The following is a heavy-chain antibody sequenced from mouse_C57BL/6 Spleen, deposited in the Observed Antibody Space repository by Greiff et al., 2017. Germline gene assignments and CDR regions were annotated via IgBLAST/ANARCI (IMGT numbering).Heavy chain of an antibody. V-gene: IGHV8-8*01. CDR1: GFSLSTFGMG. J-gene: IGHJ4*01. CDR2: IWWDDDK. D-gene: IGHD1-1*01. CDR3: ARIEDYGSSYVNYAMDY. Sequence: QVQLKESGPGILQPSQTLSLTCSFSGFSLSTFGMGVGWIRQPSGKGLEWLAHIWWDDDKYYNPALKSRLTITKDTSKNQVFLKLANVDTADTATYYCARIEDYGSSYVNYAMDYWGQGTSVTVSS.